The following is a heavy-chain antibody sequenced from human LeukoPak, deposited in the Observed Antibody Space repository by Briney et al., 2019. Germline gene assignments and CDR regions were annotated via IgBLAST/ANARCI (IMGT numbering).Heavy chain of an antibody. Sequence: SETLSLTCTVSGGSISSGGYYWRWIRQHPGKGLEWIGDIYYSGSTYYNPSLKSRVTISVDTSKNQFSLKLSSVTAADTAVYYCARDRADTAMPDYFDYWGQGTLVTVSS. CDR2: IYYSGST. J-gene: IGHJ4*02. D-gene: IGHD5-18*01. V-gene: IGHV4-31*03. CDR1: GGSISSGGYY. CDR3: ARDRADTAMPDYFDY.